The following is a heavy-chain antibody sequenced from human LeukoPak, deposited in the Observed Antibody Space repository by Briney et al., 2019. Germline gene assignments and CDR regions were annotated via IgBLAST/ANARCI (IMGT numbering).Heavy chain of an antibody. Sequence: SETLSLTCTVSGGSISSGSYYWSWIRQPAGKGLEWIGRIYTSGSTNYNPSLKSRVTISVYTSKNQFSLKLSSVTAADTAVYYCASLGYYDYWGQGTLVTVSS. J-gene: IGHJ4*02. CDR2: IYTSGST. D-gene: IGHD2/OR15-2a*01. V-gene: IGHV4-61*02. CDR3: ASLGYYDY. CDR1: GGSISSGSYY.